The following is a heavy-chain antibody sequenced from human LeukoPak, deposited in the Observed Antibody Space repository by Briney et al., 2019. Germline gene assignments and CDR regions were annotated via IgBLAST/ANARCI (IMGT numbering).Heavy chain of an antibody. Sequence: GGSLRLSCAASGFTFSSYAMSWVRQAPGKGLEWVSAISGSGGSTYYADSVKGRFTISRDNSKNTLYLQMNSLRAEDTAVYYCARARSIAAAGNWFDPWGQGTLVTVSS. D-gene: IGHD6-13*01. CDR1: GFTFSSYA. CDR2: ISGSGGST. V-gene: IGHV3-23*01. J-gene: IGHJ5*02. CDR3: ARARSIAAAGNWFDP.